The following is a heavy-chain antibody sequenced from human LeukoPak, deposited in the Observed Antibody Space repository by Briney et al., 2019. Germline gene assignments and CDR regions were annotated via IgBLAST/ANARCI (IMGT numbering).Heavy chain of an antibody. CDR3: VIHMWV. V-gene: IGHV3-21*04. CDR1: GLTFSSYS. D-gene: IGHD2-21*01. CDR2: ISSSSSYI. Sequence: GGSLRLSWAASGLTFSSYSINPVRQAPGKGLEWVSSISSSSSYIYYADSVKGRFTISRDNAKNSLYLQMNSLSTEDTAVYYCVIHMWVWGPGTTVTVSS. J-gene: IGHJ6*02.